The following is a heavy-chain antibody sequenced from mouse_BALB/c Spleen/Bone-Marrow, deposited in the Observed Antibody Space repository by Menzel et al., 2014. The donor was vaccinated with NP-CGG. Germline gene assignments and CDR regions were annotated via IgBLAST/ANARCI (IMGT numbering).Heavy chain of an antibody. CDR3: ARGGTTATWYFDV. CDR2: IDPANGNT. V-gene: IGHV14-3*02. CDR1: GFNIKDTY. D-gene: IGHD1-2*01. Sequence: EVQLQQSGAELVKPGASVKLSCTASGFNIKDTYMHWVKQRPEQGLEWIGRIDPANGNTKYDPKFQGKATITADTSSNTAYLQLSSLTSEDTAVYSCARGGTTATWYFDVWGAGATVTVSS. J-gene: IGHJ1*01.